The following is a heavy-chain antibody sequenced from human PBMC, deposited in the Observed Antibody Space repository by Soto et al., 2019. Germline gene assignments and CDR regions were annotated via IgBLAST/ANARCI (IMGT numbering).Heavy chain of an antibody. CDR3: ARESSSPNCCYYGMDV. D-gene: IGHD6-6*01. Sequence: QVQLVLSGAEVKKPGSSVKVSCRASGGTFSSYAGSWVRQAPGQGLEWMGVIIPLLNTPKYVEKFQGRVTITADASATTAYLELSCLTSDDTAVYYCARESSSPNCCYYGMDVWGQGTTVTVSS. J-gene: IGHJ6*02. CDR1: GGTFSSYA. V-gene: IGHV1-69*01. CDR2: IIPLLNTP.